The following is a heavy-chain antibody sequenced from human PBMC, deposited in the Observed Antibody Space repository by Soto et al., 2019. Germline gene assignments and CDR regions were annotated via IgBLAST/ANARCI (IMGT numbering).Heavy chain of an antibody. CDR1: GGSISSYY. D-gene: IGHD3-10*01. V-gene: IGHV4-59*08. J-gene: IGHJ4*02. CDR3: ARHNYGSGSTYFDY. CDR2: IYYSGST. Sequence: QVQLQESGPGLVKPSETLSLTCTVSGGSISSYYWSWIRQPPGKGLEWIGYIYYSGSTNYNPSLKSRVTXRVPTXXNQSSLKLNSMTAADTAVYYCARHNYGSGSTYFDYWGQGTLVTVSS.